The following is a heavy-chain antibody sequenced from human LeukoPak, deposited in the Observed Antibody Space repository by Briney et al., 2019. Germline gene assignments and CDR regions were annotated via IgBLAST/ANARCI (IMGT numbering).Heavy chain of an antibody. V-gene: IGHV1-46*01. CDR1: GYTFTGYY. CDR2: INPSAGTT. D-gene: IGHD2-15*01. J-gene: IGHJ4*02. Sequence: ASVKVSCKASGYTFTGYYIHWVRQAPGQGLEWMGIINPSAGTTTYAQKFQGRVTITADKSTSTAYMELSSLRSEDTAVYYCARSSIYCSGGSCYPEPYYFDYWGQGTLVTVSS. CDR3: ARSSIYCSGGSCYPEPYYFDY.